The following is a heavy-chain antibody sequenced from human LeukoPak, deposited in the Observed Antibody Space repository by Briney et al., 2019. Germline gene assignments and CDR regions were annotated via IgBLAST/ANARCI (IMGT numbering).Heavy chain of an antibody. CDR1: GFTFDDYG. D-gene: IGHD3-22*01. V-gene: IGHV3-48*04. CDR2: ISSSSSTI. CDR3: AKILTPYYYDSSGFDY. J-gene: IGHJ4*02. Sequence: QPGGSLRLSCAASGFTFDDYGMSWVRQAPGKGLEWVSYISSSSSTIYYADSVKGRFTISRDNAKNSLYLQMNSLRAEDTAVYYCAKILTPYYYDSSGFDYWGQGTLVTVSS.